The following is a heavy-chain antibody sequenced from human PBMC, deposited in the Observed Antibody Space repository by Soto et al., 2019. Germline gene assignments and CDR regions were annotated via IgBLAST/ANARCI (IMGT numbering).Heavy chain of an antibody. Sequence: ASETLSLTCAVYGGSFSAYYWSWIRQPPGKGLEWIGEINHSGSTNYNPSLKSRVTISVDTSKNQFSLKLSSVTAADTAVYYCARTYYDSSGYTTGGAFDIWGQGTMVTVSS. CDR1: GGSFSAYY. D-gene: IGHD3-22*01. V-gene: IGHV4-34*01. CDR2: INHSGST. J-gene: IGHJ3*02. CDR3: ARTYYDSSGYTTGGAFDI.